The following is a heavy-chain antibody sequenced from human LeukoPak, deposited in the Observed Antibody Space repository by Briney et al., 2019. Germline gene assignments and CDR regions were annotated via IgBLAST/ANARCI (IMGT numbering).Heavy chain of an antibody. D-gene: IGHD2-2*01. CDR2: ISSSSSYI. CDR1: GFTFSSYS. V-gene: IGHV3-21*01. CDR3: ARDPLVVVPAAMGYYYYGMDV. Sequence: GGSLRLSCAASGFTFSSYSMNWVRQAPGKGLEWVSSISSSSSYIYYADSVKGRFTISRDNAKNSLYLQMNSLRAEDTAVYYCARDPLVVVPAAMGYYYYGMDVWGKGTTVTVSS. J-gene: IGHJ6*04.